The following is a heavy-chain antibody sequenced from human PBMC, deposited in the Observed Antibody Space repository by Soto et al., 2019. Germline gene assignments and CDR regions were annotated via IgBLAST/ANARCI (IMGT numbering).Heavy chain of an antibody. CDR1: GYTLTELS. V-gene: IGHV1-24*01. CDR3: ATALGIAARSLVRPFDY. D-gene: IGHD6-6*01. CDR2: FDPEDSET. J-gene: IGHJ4*02. Sequence: WASVKVSCKVSGYTLTELSMHWVRQAPGKGLEWMGGFDPEDSETIYAQKFQGRVTMTEDTSTDTAYMELSSLRSEDTAVYYCATALGIAARSLVRPFDYWGQGTLVTVSS.